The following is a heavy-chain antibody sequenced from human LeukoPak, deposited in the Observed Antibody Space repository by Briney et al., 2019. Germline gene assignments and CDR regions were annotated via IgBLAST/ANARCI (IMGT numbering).Heavy chain of an antibody. CDR2: ISYDGSNK. V-gene: IGHV3-30*18. J-gene: IGHJ4*02. CDR3: AKESPLYSSGWYFDY. D-gene: IGHD6-19*01. Sequence: GRSLRFSCATSGFTFSSYGMHWVRQAPGKGLEWVAVISYDGSNKYYADSVKGRFTISRDNSKNTLYLQMNSLRAEDTAVYYCAKESPLYSSGWYFDYWGQGTLVTVSS. CDR1: GFTFSSYG.